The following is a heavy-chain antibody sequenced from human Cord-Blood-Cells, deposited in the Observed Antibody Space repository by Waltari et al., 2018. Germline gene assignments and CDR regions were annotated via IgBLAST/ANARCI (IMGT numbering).Heavy chain of an antibody. D-gene: IGHD3-9*01. Sequence: QVHFRQWGEGLLKPPEPCSPPSAVLGGPSAGPSWTWTRQPPGKGLEWIGEINHSGSTNYNPSLKSRVTISVDTSKNQFSLKLSSVTAADTAVYYCARRRYFDWLLFDYWGQGTLVTVSS. J-gene: IGHJ4*02. CDR3: ARRRYFDWLLFDY. CDR1: GGPSAGPS. V-gene: IGHV4-34*01. CDR2: INHSGST.